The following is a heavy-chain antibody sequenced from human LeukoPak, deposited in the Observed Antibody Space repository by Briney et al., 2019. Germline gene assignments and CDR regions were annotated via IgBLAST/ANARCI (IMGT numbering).Heavy chain of an antibody. CDR3: ALRRLGYCSSTSCYGNWFDP. D-gene: IGHD2-2*01. Sequence: SETLSLTCTVSGGSISSGDYYWSWIRQPPGKGLEWIGYIYYSGSTYYNPSLKSRCTISVDTSKNQFSLKLSSVTAADTAVYYCALRRLGYCSSTSCYGNWFDPWGQGTLVTVSS. J-gene: IGHJ5*02. V-gene: IGHV4-30-4*01. CDR2: IYYSGST. CDR1: GGSISSGDYY.